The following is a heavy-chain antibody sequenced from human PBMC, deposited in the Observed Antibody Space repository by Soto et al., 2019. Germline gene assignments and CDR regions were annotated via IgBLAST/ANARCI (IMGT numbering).Heavy chain of an antibody. CDR2: IIPIFGTA. V-gene: IGHV1-69*01. J-gene: IGHJ4*02. D-gene: IGHD5-18*01. CDR1: GGTFSSYA. CDR3: ARDVQLWLGRVAYYFDY. Sequence: QVQLVQSGAEVKKPGSSVKVSCKASGGTFSSYAISWVRQAPGQGLGWLGGIIPIFGTANYAQKFQGRVTITAEDATSTAYMELSSLRSEDTAVYYCARDVQLWLGRVAYYFDYWGQGTLVTVSS.